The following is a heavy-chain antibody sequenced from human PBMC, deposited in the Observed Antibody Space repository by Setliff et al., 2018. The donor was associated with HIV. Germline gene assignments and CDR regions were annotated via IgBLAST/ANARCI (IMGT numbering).Heavy chain of an antibody. CDR2: IYHGGDT. D-gene: IGHD5-12*01. J-gene: IGHJ4*02. V-gene: IGHV4-38-2*01. CDR1: GGSISSGYY. CDR3: ARGRGYDGYGALSYYFDY. Sequence: PSETLSLTCAVSGGSISSGYYWGWIRQPPGKGLEWIGSIYHGGDTYRNPSLKSRVSISVDTAKNQFSLKLSSVTATDTAVYYCARGRGYDGYGALSYYFDYWGQGTLVTVSS.